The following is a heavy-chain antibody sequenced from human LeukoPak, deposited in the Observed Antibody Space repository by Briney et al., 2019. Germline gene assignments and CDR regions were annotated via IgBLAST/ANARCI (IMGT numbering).Heavy chain of an antibody. CDR2: IIPIFGTA. Sequence: ASVTVSCTASGGTFSSYAISWVRQAPGQGLEWMRGIIPIFGTANYAQKFQGRVTITADESTSTAYMELSSLRSEDTAVYYCAREEYCSSTSCYGYADYWGQGTLVTVSS. D-gene: IGHD2-2*01. CDR3: AREEYCSSTSCYGYADY. J-gene: IGHJ4*02. CDR1: GGTFSSYA. V-gene: IGHV1-69*13.